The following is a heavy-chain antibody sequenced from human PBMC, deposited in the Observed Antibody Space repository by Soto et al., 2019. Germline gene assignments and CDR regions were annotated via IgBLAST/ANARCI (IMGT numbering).Heavy chain of an antibody. CDR2: ISGSGGST. CDR1: GFTFSIYA. V-gene: IGHV3-23*01. Sequence: EVQLLESGGGLVQPGGSLRLSCAVSGFTFSIYAMSWVRQAPGKGLEWVSGISGSGGSTYYADSVKGRFTISRDNSKNTLSLQMNSLRAEDTAVYYCAKAGASSTSHQNWFDPWGQGTLVTVSS. CDR3: AKAGASSTSHQNWFDP. D-gene: IGHD2-2*01. J-gene: IGHJ5*02.